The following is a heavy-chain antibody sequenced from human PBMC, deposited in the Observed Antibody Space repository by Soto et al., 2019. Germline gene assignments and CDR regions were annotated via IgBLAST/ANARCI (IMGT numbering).Heavy chain of an antibody. J-gene: IGHJ4*02. V-gene: IGHV3-30-3*01. CDR1: GFTFSSYA. Sequence: QVQLVESGGGVVQPGRSLRLSCAASGFTFSSYAMHWVRQAPGKGLEWVAVISYDGSNKYYADSVKGRFTISRDNSKNTLYLQMNSLRAEDTAVYYCARRRDGYSPFFDYWGQGTLVTVSS. CDR2: ISYDGSNK. D-gene: IGHD5-18*01. CDR3: ARRRDGYSPFFDY.